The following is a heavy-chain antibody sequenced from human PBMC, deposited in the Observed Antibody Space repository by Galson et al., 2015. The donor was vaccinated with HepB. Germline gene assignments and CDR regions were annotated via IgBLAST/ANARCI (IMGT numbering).Heavy chain of an antibody. D-gene: IGHD3-22*01. V-gene: IGHV1-69*04. CDR1: GYTFTSYG. CDR3: ARDLPYYYDSSGYYYLD. J-gene: IGHJ4*02. Sequence: SVKVSCKASGYTFTSYGISWVRQAPGQGLEWMGRIIPILGIANYAQKFQGRVTITADKSTSTAYMELSSLRSEDTAVYYCARDLPYYYDSSGYYYLDWGQGTLVTVSS. CDR2: IIPILGIA.